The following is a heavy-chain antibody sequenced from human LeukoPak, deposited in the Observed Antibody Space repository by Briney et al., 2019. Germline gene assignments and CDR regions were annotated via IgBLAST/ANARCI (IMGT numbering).Heavy chain of an antibody. V-gene: IGHV3-48*02. J-gene: IGHJ1*01. CDR2: ISSSSSIT. D-gene: IGHD6-19*01. CDR1: GFTFSSYT. CDR3: ARALGGWYAYFQY. Sequence: GGSLRLSCVASGFTFSSYTVNWVRKAPGKGLEWISYISSSSSITYYADSVKGRFTISRDNAKNSLYLQMNGLRDEDTAVYYCARALGGWYAYFQYWGQGTLVTVSS.